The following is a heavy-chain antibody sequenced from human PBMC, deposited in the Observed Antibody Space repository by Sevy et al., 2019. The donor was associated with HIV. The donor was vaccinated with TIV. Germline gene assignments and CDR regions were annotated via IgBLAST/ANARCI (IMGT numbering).Heavy chain of an antibody. D-gene: IGHD2-2*01. V-gene: IGHV3-21*01. CDR2: ISSGSSYI. CDR1: GFTFSSYS. J-gene: IGHJ4*02. CDR3: ARDGGCSSTSCLLYFDY. Sequence: GESLKISCAASGFTFSSYSMNWVRQAPGKGLEWVSSISSGSSYIYYADSVKGRFTISRDNDKNSLFLQMNSLRAEDTAVYYCARDGGCSSTSCLLYFDYWGQGTLVTVSS.